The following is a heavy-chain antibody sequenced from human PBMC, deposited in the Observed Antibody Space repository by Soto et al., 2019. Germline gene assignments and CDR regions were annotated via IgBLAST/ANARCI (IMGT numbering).Heavy chain of an antibody. CDR3: ARVAATGNHFDY. CDR1: GYTFTNYA. V-gene: IGHV1-18*01. Sequence: ASVKVSCKASGYTFTNYAISWVRQAPGQGLEWMGWITAFNRNTNYAQNLQGRVTVTTNTSTSTAYMELRSLRSDDTAVYYCARVAATGNHFDYWGQGTLVTVSS. CDR2: ITAFNRNT. J-gene: IGHJ4*02. D-gene: IGHD6-13*01.